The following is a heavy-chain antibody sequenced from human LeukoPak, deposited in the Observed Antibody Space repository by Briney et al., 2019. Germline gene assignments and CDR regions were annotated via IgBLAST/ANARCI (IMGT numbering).Heavy chain of an antibody. CDR2: INHSGST. J-gene: IGHJ4*02. V-gene: IGHV4-34*01. D-gene: IGHD5-18*01. CDR3: ARGLSELWLRYFDY. CDR1: GGSFSGYY. Sequence: PSETLSLTCADYGGSFSGYYWSWIRQPPGKGLEWIGEINHSGSTNYNPSLKSRVTISVDTSKNQFSLKLSSVTAADTAVYYCARGLSELWLRYFDYWGQGTLVTVSS.